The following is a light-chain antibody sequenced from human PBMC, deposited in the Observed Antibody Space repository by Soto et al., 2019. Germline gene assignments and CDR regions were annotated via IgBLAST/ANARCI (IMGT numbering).Light chain of an antibody. J-gene: IGLJ2*01. V-gene: IGLV1-51*01. CDR2: DNS. CDR3: ATWDSGLTAVV. CDR1: TSNIGNNY. Sequence: QSVLTQPPSVSAAPGQTVTISCSGSTSNIGNNYVSWYQHLPGSAPKLLIYDNSERPSGIPDRFSASKSATSAALGITALQTEDEADYFCATWDSGLTAVVFGGGTKLTVL.